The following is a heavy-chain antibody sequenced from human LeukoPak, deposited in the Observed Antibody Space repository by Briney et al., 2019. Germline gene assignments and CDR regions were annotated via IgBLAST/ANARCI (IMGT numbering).Heavy chain of an antibody. CDR2: IIPIFGTA. CDR3: ARDRYYDFWSGSHYFDY. J-gene: IGHJ4*02. D-gene: IGHD3-3*01. CDR1: GGTFSSYA. Sequence: ASVKVSCKASGGTFSSYAISWVRQAPGQGLEWMGGIIPIFGTANYAQKFQGRVTITADKSTNTTYMELSSLRSEDTAVYYCARDRYYDFWSGSHYFDYWGQGTLVTVPS. V-gene: IGHV1-69*06.